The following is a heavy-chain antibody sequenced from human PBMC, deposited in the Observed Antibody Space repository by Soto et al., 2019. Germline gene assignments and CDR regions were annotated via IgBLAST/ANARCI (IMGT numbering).Heavy chain of an antibody. V-gene: IGHV4-34*01. CDR2: INHSGST. D-gene: IGHD3-10*01. J-gene: IGHJ6*02. CDR1: GGSFSGYY. Sequence: SETLSLTCAVYGGSFSGYYWSWIRQPPGKGLEWIGEINHSGSTNYNPSLKSRVTISVDTSKNQFSLKLSSVTAADTAVYYCAHRPAKRYYGSGSYYKSERNYYYYYGMDVWGQGTTVTVSS. CDR3: AHRPAKRYYGSGSYYKSERNYYYYYGMDV.